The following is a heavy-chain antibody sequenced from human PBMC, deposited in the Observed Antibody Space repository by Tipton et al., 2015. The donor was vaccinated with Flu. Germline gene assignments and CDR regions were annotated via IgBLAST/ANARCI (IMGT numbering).Heavy chain of an antibody. Sequence: RSLRLSCAASGFTFSSYWMSWVRQAPGKGLEWVAVIWYDGSNKYYADSVKGRFTISRDNSKNTLYLQMNSLRAEDTAVYYCARGLGWRFHAFDIWGQGTMITVSS. D-gene: IGHD3/OR15-3a*01. V-gene: IGHV3-33*08. CDR1: GFTFSSYW. J-gene: IGHJ3*02. CDR2: IWYDGSNK. CDR3: ARGLGWRFHAFDI.